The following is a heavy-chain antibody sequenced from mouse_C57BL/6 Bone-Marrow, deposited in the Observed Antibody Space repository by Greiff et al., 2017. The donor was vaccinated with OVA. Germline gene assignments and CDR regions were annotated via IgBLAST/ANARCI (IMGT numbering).Heavy chain of an antibody. CDR3: ARAEDYGNCDSAWLAY. J-gene: IGHJ3*01. D-gene: IGHD2-1*01. Sequence: QVQLQQPGTELVKPGASVKLSCKASGYTFTSYWMHWVKQRPGQGLEWIGNINPSNGGTNYNEKFKSKATLTVDKSSSTAYMQLSSLTSEDSAVYYCARAEDYGNCDSAWLAYWGQGTLVTVSA. CDR1: GYTFTSYW. V-gene: IGHV1-53*01. CDR2: INPSNGGT.